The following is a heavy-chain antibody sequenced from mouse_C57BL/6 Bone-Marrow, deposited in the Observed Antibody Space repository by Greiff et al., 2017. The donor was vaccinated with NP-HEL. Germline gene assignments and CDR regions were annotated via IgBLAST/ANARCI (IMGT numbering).Heavy chain of an antibody. CDR1: GFTFSSYA. D-gene: IGHD2-4*01. CDR3: ARNDYVDYWYFDV. V-gene: IGHV5-4*01. Sequence: EVQRVESGGGLVKPGGSLKLSCAASGFTFSSYAMSWVRQTPEKRLEWVATISDGGSYTYYTDNVKGRFTISRDNTKNNLYLQMSHLKSEDTAMYYCARNDYVDYWYFDVWGTGTTVTVSS. CDR2: ISDGGSYT. J-gene: IGHJ1*03.